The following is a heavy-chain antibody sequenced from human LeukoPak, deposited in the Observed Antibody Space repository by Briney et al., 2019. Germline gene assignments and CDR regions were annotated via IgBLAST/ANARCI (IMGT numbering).Heavy chain of an antibody. CDR3: ASSGSYYRTFDY. Sequence: GGSLRLSCATSGVTFSSYNMNWVRQAPGKGLEWVAYIGTTTSTIYYAGSVKGRFTISRDNAKNSLYLQMNSLRDKDTAVYFCASSGSYYRTFDYWGQGSLVTVSS. J-gene: IGHJ4*02. V-gene: IGHV3-48*02. CDR2: IGTTTSTI. CDR1: GVTFSSYN. D-gene: IGHD1-26*01.